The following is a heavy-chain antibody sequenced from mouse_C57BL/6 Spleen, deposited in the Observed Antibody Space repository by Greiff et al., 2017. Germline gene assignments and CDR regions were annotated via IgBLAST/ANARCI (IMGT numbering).Heavy chain of an antibody. Sequence: QVQLKQSGPGLVQPSQSLSITCTVSGFSLTSYGVHWVRQSPGKGLEWLGVIWSGGSTDYNAAFISSLSISKDNSKSQVFFKMNSLQADDTAIYYCAINYYGSSYSAMDYWGQGTSVTVSS. D-gene: IGHD1-1*01. CDR2: IWSGGST. CDR3: AINYYGSSYSAMDY. J-gene: IGHJ4*01. V-gene: IGHV2-2*01. CDR1: GFSLTSYG.